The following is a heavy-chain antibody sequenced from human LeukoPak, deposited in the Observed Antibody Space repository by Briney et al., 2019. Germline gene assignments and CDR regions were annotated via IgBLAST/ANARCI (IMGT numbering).Heavy chain of an antibody. CDR2: TSSSDAGT. V-gene: IGHV3-23*01. Sequence: GGSLRLSCAASGFTLSTYAMSWVRQTPGKGLEWVAATSSSDAGTYHADSVRGRFTISRDKSKSIMYLQINSLRAEDAAVYFWAKAPVTSCRCAYCYRCDSWGQGTLVTVSS. CDR3: AKAPVTSCRCAYCYRCDS. J-gene: IGHJ4*02. D-gene: IGHD3-22*01. CDR1: GFTLSTYA.